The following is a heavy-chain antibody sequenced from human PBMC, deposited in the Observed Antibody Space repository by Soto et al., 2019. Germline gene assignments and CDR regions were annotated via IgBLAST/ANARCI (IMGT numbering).Heavy chain of an antibody. CDR3: VRTSLVVAAATREDY. V-gene: IGHV3-74*01. CDR2: INSDGSST. Sequence: EVQLVESGGGLVQPGGSLRLSCSASGFTFSSYWMHWVRQAPGKGLVWVSRINSDGSSTSYADSVKGRFTISRDNAKNTRYLQMNSLRAKDPAVYYCVRTSLVVAAATREDYWGQGTLVTVSS. CDR1: GFTFSSYW. D-gene: IGHD2-15*01. J-gene: IGHJ4*02.